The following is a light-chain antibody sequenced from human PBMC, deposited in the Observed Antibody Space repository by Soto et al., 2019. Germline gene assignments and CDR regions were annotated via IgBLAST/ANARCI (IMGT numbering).Light chain of an antibody. CDR1: QSVSSSY. V-gene: IGKV3-20*01. CDR3: HQYCSSPTFT. Sequence: EIVLTQSPGTLSLSPGERATLSCRASQSVSSSYLAWYQQKPGQAPRLLIYGASSRATGIPDRFSGSGSGTDFTLTNSRLEPEDFAVYYCHQYCSSPTFTFGPGPKVDIK. J-gene: IGKJ3*01. CDR2: GAS.